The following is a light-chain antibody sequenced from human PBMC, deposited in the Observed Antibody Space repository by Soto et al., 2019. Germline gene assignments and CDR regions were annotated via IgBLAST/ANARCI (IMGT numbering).Light chain of an antibody. Sequence: DIQMTQSPSSLSASVGDRDTITCRASQSISSYLNWYQQKPGKAPKLLIYAASNLQSGVPSRFSGSESGTDFTLTISSLQPEDFATYYCQQSYSTPPTFGGGTKVEIK. V-gene: IGKV1-39*01. CDR3: QQSYSTPPT. CDR1: QSISSY. J-gene: IGKJ4*01. CDR2: AAS.